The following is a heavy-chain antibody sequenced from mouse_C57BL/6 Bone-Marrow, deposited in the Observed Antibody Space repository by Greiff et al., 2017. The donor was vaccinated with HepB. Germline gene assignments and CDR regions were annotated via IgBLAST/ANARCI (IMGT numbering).Heavy chain of an antibody. J-gene: IGHJ2*01. V-gene: IGHV5-16*01. CDR3: ARGGLAYFDY. D-gene: IGHD3-3*01. CDR1: GFTFSDYY. CDR2: INYDGSST. Sequence: EVMLVESEGGLVQPGSSMKLSCTASGFTFSDYYMAWVRQVPEKGLEWVANINYDGSSTYYLDSLKSRFIISRDNAKNILYLQMSSLKSEDTATYYCARGGLAYFDYWGQGTTLTVSS.